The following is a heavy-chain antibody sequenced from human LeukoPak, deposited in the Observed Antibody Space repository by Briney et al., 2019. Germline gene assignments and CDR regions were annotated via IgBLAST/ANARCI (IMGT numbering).Heavy chain of an antibody. CDR2: IYYSGST. J-gene: IGHJ5*02. Sequence: SETLSLTCTVSGGSISSGGYYWSWIRQHPGKALEWIGYIYYSGSTYYNPSLKSRVTISVDTSKNQFSLKLSSVTAADTAVYYCARDIKHEGYCSGGSCYSLWFDPWGQGTLVTVSS. V-gene: IGHV4-31*03. CDR3: ARDIKHEGYCSGGSCYSLWFDP. D-gene: IGHD2-15*01. CDR1: GGSISSGGYY.